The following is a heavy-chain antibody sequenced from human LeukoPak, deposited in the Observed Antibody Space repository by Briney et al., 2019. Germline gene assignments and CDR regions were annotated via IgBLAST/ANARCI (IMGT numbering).Heavy chain of an antibody. V-gene: IGHV4-61*02. CDR1: GGSISSGSYY. CDR2: IYTSGST. Sequence: SQTLSLTCTVSGGSISSGSYYWSWIRQPAGKGLEWIGRIYTSGSTNYNPSLKSRVTISVDTSKNQFSLKLSSVTAADTAVYYCARVPPFGEEDYWGQGTLVTVSS. D-gene: IGHD3-10*01. J-gene: IGHJ4*02. CDR3: ARVPPFGEEDY.